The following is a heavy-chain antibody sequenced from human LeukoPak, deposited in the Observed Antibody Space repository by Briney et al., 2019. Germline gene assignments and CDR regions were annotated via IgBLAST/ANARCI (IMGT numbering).Heavy chain of an antibody. D-gene: IGHD3-10*01. CDR1: GFTFSNAW. Sequence: GGSLRLSCAASGFTFSNAWMSWVRQAPGKGLEWVGRIKSKTDGGTTDYAAPVKGRFTISRDDSKNTLYLQMNSLKTEDTAVYYCTTDSGTYGSDAFDIWGQGTMVTVSS. CDR3: TTDSGTYGSDAFDI. V-gene: IGHV3-15*01. J-gene: IGHJ3*02. CDR2: IKSKTDGGTT.